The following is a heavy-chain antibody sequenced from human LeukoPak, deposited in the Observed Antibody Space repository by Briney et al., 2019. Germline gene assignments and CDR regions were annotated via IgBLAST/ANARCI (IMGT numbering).Heavy chain of an antibody. D-gene: IGHD2-2*01. CDR2: IYPGDSDT. Sequence: GESLKISCKVSGYSFTTYWIGWVRQMPGKGLEWMGIIYPGDSDTKYSPSFQGQVTISADKPISTAYLQWSSLKASDTAMYCCPRWGGGYCRSTTSSGSAPSGQPTLPTASS. CDR1: GYSFTTYW. CDR3: PRWGGGYCRSTTSSGSAP. J-gene: IGHJ5*02. V-gene: IGHV5-51*04.